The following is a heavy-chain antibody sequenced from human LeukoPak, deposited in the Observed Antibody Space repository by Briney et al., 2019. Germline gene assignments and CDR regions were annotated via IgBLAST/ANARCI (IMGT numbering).Heavy chain of an antibody. CDR2: INPNSGGT. V-gene: IGHV1-2*02. CDR1: GGTFSRYA. J-gene: IGHJ4*02. Sequence: ASVKVSCKASGGTFSRYAISWVRQAPGHGLEWMGWINPNSGGTNYAQKFQGRVTMTRDTSISTAYLELSRLRSDDTAVFYCARAAPVAHFDYWGQGTLVTVSS. CDR3: ARAAPVAHFDY. D-gene: IGHD2-2*01.